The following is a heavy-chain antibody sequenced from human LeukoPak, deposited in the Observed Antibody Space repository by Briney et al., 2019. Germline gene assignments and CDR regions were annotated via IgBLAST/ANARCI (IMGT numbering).Heavy chain of an antibody. J-gene: IGHJ6*04. V-gene: IGHV1-69*13. CDR2: IIPIFGTA. CDR1: GGTFSSYA. D-gene: IGHD5-18*01. CDR3: ATNRYSYYYYGMDV. Sequence: SVKVSCKASGGTFSSYAISWVRQAPGQGLEWMGGIIPIFGTANYAQKFQGRVTITADESTSTAYMELSSLRSEDTAAYYCATNRYSYYYYGMDVWGKGTTVTVSS.